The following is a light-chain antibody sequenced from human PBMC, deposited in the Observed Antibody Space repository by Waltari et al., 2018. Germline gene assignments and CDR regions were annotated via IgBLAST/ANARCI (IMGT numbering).Light chain of an antibody. V-gene: IGLV1-47*01. Sequence: QSVLTQPPSASGTPGQTLRILCSGNNSNLGPNSVYWYQQFPETAPKLLIYRNNQRPSGVPARFSGSKSGTSASLAISGLRSEDEATYFCASRDASLTAWLFGGGTKLTVL. CDR3: ASRDASLTAWL. J-gene: IGLJ3*02. CDR2: RNN. CDR1: NSNLGPNS.